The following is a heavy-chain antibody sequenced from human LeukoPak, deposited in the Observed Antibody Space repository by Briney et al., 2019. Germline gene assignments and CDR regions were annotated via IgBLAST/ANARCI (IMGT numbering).Heavy chain of an antibody. CDR3: ARDSIAVAGPGFDH. V-gene: IGHV1-69*13. D-gene: IGHD6-19*01. J-gene: IGHJ4*02. Sequence: SVKVSCKASGGTFISYAISWVRQAPGQGLEWMGGIIPIFGTANYAQKFQGRVTITADESTSTAYMELISLRSEDTAVYYCARDSIAVAGPGFDHWGQGTMVTVSS. CDR1: GGTFISYA. CDR2: IIPIFGTA.